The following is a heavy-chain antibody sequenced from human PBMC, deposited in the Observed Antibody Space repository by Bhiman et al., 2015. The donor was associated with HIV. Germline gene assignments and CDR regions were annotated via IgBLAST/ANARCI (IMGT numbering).Heavy chain of an antibody. Sequence: VQLEESGGGLVKPGGSLRLSCAASGFTFSSYGMHWVRQAPGKGLEWVAFVRYDGINKYYADSVEGRFTISRDNSKNTLFLQMDSLGPEDTALFYCAKDSGDRRGYHYYFDSWGQGTLVTVSS. CDR2: VRYDGINK. D-gene: IGHD3-22*01. CDR1: GFTFSSYG. V-gene: IGHV3-30*02. CDR3: AKDSGDRRGYHYYFDS. J-gene: IGHJ4*02.